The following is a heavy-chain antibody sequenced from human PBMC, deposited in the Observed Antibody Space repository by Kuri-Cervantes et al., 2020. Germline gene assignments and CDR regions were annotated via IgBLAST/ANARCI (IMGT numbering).Heavy chain of an antibody. CDR2: ISSNGGST. D-gene: IGHD5-18*01. J-gene: IGHJ4*02. CDR1: GFTFSSYA. Sequence: SGSPRLSSAASGFTFSSYAMHWVRQAPGKRLEYVSAISSNGGSTYYANSVKGRFAISRDNSKNTLYLQMGSLRAEDMAVYYCARGRWIQLWARKYYFDYWGQGTLVTVSS. V-gene: IGHV3-64*01. CDR3: ARGRWIQLWARKYYFDY.